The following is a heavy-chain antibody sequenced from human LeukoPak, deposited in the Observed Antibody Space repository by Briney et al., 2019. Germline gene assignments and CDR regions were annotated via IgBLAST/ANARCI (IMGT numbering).Heavy chain of an antibody. V-gene: IGHV3-23*01. CDR3: ARAWMEDNYGRYYFDY. J-gene: IGHJ4*02. CDR1: GLIFSSYV. Sequence: PGGSLRLSCAASGLIFSSYVMSWVRQAPGKGLEWVSTICGTGSDTYYADSVKGRFTISRDNSMNTVYLHMKSLRAEDTAVYYCARAWMEDNYGRYYFDYWGQGILVTVSS. CDR2: ICGTGSDT. D-gene: IGHD4-17*01.